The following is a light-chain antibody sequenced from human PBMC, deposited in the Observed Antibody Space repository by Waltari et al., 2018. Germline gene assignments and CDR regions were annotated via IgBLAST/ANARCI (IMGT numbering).Light chain of an antibody. CDR1: QSVSNY. CDR3: QQTYSAPDT. Sequence: ESVLTQSPATLSLSPGERATLSCRASQSVSNYLAWYQQKPGQAPRLLIYDASTRATGTPARFSGSGSGTDFTLTISSLQPEDFATYYCQQTYSAPDTFGQGTRLEIK. J-gene: IGKJ5*01. CDR2: DAS. V-gene: IGKV3-11*01.